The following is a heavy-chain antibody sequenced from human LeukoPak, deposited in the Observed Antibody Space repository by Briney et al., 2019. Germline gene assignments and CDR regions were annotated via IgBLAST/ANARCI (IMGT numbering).Heavy chain of an antibody. Sequence: ASVKVSCKASGFTFTNYYMHWVRQAPGQGLEWMGSISPTGSSTNYAQKFRGRVTMTRDTSTTTVYMELSSLRSEDTAVYYCAREESGGYFDYWGQGTLVTVSS. CDR3: AREESGGYFDY. CDR2: ISPTGSST. D-gene: IGHD2-8*02. CDR1: GFTFTNYY. J-gene: IGHJ4*02. V-gene: IGHV1-46*01.